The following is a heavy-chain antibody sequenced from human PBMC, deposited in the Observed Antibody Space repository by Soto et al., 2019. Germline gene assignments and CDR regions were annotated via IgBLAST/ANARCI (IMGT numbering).Heavy chain of an antibody. J-gene: IGHJ4*02. CDR3: ARVTAEPHRLAADFDY. V-gene: IGHV4-39*07. D-gene: IGHD3-16*01. CDR2: IYYSGST. Sequence: SETLSLTCTVSGGSISSSSYYWGWIRQPPGKGLEWIGSIYYSGSTYYNPSLKSRVTISVDTSKNQFSLKLSSVTAADTAVYYCARVTAEPHRLAADFDYSGQGNLLTDSS. CDR1: GGSISSSSYY.